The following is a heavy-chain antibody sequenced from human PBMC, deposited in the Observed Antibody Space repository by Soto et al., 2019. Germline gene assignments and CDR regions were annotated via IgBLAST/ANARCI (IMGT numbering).Heavy chain of an antibody. J-gene: IGHJ3*02. CDR3: ATGVKYSSGWKGAFDI. CDR1: GLTFSYAW. Sequence: EAQLVESGGGLVKPGGSLRLSCAASGLTFSYAWMNWVRQAPGKGLEWVGRIKSNTDGGTADYGAPVKGRFTMSRDDSENTLYLQMNGLKTEDTAIYYCATGVKYSSGWKGAFDIWGQGTMVTVSP. D-gene: IGHD6-19*01. V-gene: IGHV3-15*07. CDR2: IKSNTDGGTA.